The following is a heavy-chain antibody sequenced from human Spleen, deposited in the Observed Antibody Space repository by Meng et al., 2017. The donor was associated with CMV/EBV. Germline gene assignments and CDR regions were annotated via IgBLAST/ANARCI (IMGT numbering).Heavy chain of an antibody. D-gene: IGHD3-3*01. CDR1: EFTFSDAW. Sequence: SEFTFSDAWMSWVRQAPGKGLEWVGRIKSKSDAGTTDYAAPVKGRFTISRDDSINTLYLQMNSLKTEDTAVYYCTTTYYDSHRFDPWGQGTLVTVSS. J-gene: IGHJ5*02. CDR3: TTTYYDSHRFDP. CDR2: IKSKSDAGTT. V-gene: IGHV3-15*01.